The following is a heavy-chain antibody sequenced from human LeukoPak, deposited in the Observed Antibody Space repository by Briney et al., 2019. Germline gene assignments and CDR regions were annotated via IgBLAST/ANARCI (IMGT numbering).Heavy chain of an antibody. V-gene: IGHV1-46*01. CDR1: GYTFTSYG. Sequence: GASVKVSCKASGYTFTSYGISWVRQAPGQGLEWMGIINPSGGSTSYAQKFQGRVTMTRDTSTSTVYMELSSLRSEDTAVYYCARDPYGDDSFDYWGQGTLVTVSS. CDR2: INPSGGST. J-gene: IGHJ4*02. CDR3: ARDPYGDDSFDY. D-gene: IGHD4-17*01.